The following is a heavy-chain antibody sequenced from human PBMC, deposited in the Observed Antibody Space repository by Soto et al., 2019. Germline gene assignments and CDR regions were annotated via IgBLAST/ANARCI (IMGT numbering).Heavy chain of an antibody. CDR2: ISSNGGST. J-gene: IGHJ3*02. Sequence: EVQLVESGGGLVQPGGSLRLSCAASGFTFSSYAMHWVRQAPGKGLEYVSAISSNGGSTYYANSVKGRFTISRDNSKNTLYLQMGSLRAEDMDVYYCARDQFAVGYSSAFDIWGQGTMVTVSS. CDR3: ARDQFAVGYSSAFDI. D-gene: IGHD6-13*01. CDR1: GFTFSSYA. V-gene: IGHV3-64*01.